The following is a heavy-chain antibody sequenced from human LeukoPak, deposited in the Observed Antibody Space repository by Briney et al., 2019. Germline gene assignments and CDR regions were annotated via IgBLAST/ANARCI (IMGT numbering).Heavy chain of an antibody. CDR1: GYTLTELS. J-gene: IGHJ4*02. V-gene: IGHV1-24*01. CDR2: FDPEDGET. D-gene: IGHD6-19*01. Sequence: ASVNVSCKVSGYTLTELSMHWVRQAPGKGLEWMGGFDPEDGETIYAQKFQGRVTMTEDTSTDTAYMELSSLRSEDTAVYYCATGIKYSSGWFLDYWGQGTLVTVSS. CDR3: ATGIKYSSGWFLDY.